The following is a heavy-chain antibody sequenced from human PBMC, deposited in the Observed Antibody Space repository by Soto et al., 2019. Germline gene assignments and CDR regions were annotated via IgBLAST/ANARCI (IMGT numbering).Heavy chain of an antibody. J-gene: IGHJ4*02. D-gene: IGHD3-9*01. V-gene: IGHV3-11*01. CDR3: AREYIDYLYFDY. CDR2: ISSSGYPI. CDR1: GFTFSDYH. Sequence: GGSLRLSCAASGFTFSDYHMSWIRQAPGKGLERVSFISSSGYPIYYADSVQARFTVSRGNAKKSVYLQMNSLRADDTAVYYCAREYIDYLYFDYWGQGALVTVSS.